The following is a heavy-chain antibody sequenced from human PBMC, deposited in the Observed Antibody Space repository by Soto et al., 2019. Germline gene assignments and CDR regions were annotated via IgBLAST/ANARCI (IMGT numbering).Heavy chain of an antibody. CDR2: ISWNSGSI. D-gene: IGHD2-2*01. J-gene: IGHJ3*02. CDR3: AKGFDGRYCSSTSCYDAFDI. V-gene: IGHV3-9*01. Sequence: EVQLVESGGGLVQPGRSLRLSCAASGFTFDDYAMHWVRQAPGKGLEWVSGISWNSGSIGYADSVKGRFTISRDNAKNSLYLQMNSLRAEETALYYCAKGFDGRYCSSTSCYDAFDIWGQDSMVTVSS. CDR1: GFTFDDYA.